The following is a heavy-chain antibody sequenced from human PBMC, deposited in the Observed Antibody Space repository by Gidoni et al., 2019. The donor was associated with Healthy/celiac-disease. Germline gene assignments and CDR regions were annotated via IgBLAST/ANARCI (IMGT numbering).Heavy chain of an antibody. CDR2: IGTAGDT. CDR3: ARVATRRYSYGYATTNDAFDI. J-gene: IGHJ3*02. V-gene: IGHV3-13*01. Sequence: EVQLVESGGGLVQPGGSLRLSCAASGFTFSSYDMHWVRQATGKGLEWVSAIGTAGDTYYPGSVKGRFTISRENAKNSLYLQMNSLRAGDTAVYYCARVATRRYSYGYATTNDAFDIWGQGTMVTVSS. D-gene: IGHD5-18*01. CDR1: GFTFSSYD.